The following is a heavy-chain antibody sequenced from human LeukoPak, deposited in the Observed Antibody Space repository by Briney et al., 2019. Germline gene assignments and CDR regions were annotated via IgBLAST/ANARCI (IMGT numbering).Heavy chain of an antibody. CDR2: ISGSGGST. V-gene: IGHV3-23*01. D-gene: IGHD5-12*01. Sequence: PGGSLRLSCAASGFTFSSYAMSWVRQAPGKGLEWVTGISGSGGSTYYAGSVKGRLIVSKDNSNNTFYLQMNRLRAEATVVYYCAKDQGYSGYGPGDSWGEGTLVTVSS. CDR3: AKDQGYSGYGPGDS. J-gene: IGHJ4*02. CDR1: GFTFSSYA.